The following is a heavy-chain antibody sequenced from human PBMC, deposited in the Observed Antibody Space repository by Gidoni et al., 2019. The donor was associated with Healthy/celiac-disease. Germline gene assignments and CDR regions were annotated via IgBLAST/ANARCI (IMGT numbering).Heavy chain of an antibody. V-gene: IGHV4-61*01. CDR1: GGSVSIGSYY. CDR2: IYYSGST. J-gene: IGHJ2*01. Sequence: QVQLHESGPGLVKPSETLSLPCTVSGGSVSIGSYYWSWIRQPPGKGLEWIVYIYYSGSTNDNPYLKSRVTISVDTSKNQFSLKLSSVTAADTAVYYCARDAGDSSGSGYFDLWGRGTLVTVSS. CDR3: ARDAGDSSGSGYFDL. D-gene: IGHD3-22*01.